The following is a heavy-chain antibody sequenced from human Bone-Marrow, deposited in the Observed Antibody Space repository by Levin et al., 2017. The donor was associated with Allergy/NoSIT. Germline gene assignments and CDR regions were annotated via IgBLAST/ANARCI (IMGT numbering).Heavy chain of an antibody. CDR3: ARNSWELHDY. Sequence: PGGSLRLSCAASGFTFSSYAMHWVRQAPGKGLEWVAVISYDGSNKYYADSVKGRFTISRDNSKNTLYLQMNSLRAEDTAVYYCARNSWELHDYWGQGTLVTVSS. V-gene: IGHV3-30-3*01. D-gene: IGHD1-26*01. CDR2: ISYDGSNK. J-gene: IGHJ4*02. CDR1: GFTFSSYA.